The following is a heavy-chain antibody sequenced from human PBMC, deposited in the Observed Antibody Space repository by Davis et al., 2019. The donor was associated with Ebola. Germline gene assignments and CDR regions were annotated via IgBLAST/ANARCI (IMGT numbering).Heavy chain of an antibody. CDR3: ARGDYSNYGRYFDY. V-gene: IGHV4-31*03. J-gene: IGHJ4*02. CDR2: IYYSGST. D-gene: IGHD4-11*01. CDR1: GGSISSGGYY. Sequence: PSETLSLTCTVSGGSISSGGYYWSWIRQHPGKGLEWIGYIYYSGSTYYNPSLKSRVTISVDTSKNQFSLKLSSVTAADTAVYYCARGDYSNYGRYFDYWGQGTLVTVSS.